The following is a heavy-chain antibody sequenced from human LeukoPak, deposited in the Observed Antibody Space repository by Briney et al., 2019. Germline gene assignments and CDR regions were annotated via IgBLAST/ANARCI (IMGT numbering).Heavy chain of an antibody. D-gene: IGHD3-3*01. CDR3: ARDDSPGAY. CDR2: IRRKVYRGTT. V-gene: IGHV3-49*04. Sequence: GGSLTLSCAASGFIFGDYSMSWVRQAPGKGLEWVGFIRRKVYRGTTEYAASVKGRFTISRDDSKNTASLQMNSLTTDDTAVYYCARDDSPGAYWGQGALVTVSS. CDR1: GFIFGDYS. J-gene: IGHJ4*02.